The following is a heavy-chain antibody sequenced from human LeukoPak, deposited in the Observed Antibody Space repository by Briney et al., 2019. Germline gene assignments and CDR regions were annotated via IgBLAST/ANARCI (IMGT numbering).Heavy chain of an antibody. CDR1: GFTFSSYW. J-gene: IGHJ4*02. CDR2: IKQDGSEK. CDR3: ARVLAMVRGALDY. D-gene: IGHD3-10*01. Sequence: PGGSLRLSCAASGFTFSSYWMSWVRQAPGKGLEWVANIKQDGSEKYYVDSVKGRFTISRDNAKNSLYLQMNSLRAEDTAVYYCARVLAMVRGALDYWGQGTLVTASS. V-gene: IGHV3-7*03.